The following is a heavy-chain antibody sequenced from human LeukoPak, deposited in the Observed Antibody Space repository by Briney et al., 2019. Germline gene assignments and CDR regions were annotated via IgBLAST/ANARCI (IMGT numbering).Heavy chain of an antibody. D-gene: IGHD3-3*01. V-gene: IGHV1-69*01. CDR1: GGTFSGYA. J-gene: IGHJ5*02. CDR2: IIPIFGTA. Sequence: ASVKVSCKASGGTFSGYAISWMRQAPGPGLDWMGGIIPIFGTANYAQKFQGRVTITADESTSTAYMELSSLRSEDTAVYYCAREEPYYDFWSPNNWFDPWGQGTLVTVSS. CDR3: AREEPYYDFWSPNNWFDP.